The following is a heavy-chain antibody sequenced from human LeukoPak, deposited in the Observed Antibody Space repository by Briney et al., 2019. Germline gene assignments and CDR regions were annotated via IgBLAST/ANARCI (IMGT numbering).Heavy chain of an antibody. Sequence: SSETLSLTCTVSGGSISSYYWSWIRQPAGKGLEWIGRIYTSGSTNYNPSLKSRVTMSVDTSKIQFSLKLSSVTAADTAVYYCARDGRYFDWFSTPDAFDIWGQGTMVTVSS. J-gene: IGHJ3*02. V-gene: IGHV4-4*07. CDR3: ARDGRYFDWFSTPDAFDI. D-gene: IGHD3-9*01. CDR2: IYTSGST. CDR1: GGSISSYY.